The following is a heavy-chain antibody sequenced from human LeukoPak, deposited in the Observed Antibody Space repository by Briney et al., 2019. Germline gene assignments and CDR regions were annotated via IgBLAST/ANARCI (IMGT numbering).Heavy chain of an antibody. CDR1: GFTFSSYS. CDR3: ARVSDSSGYYYLYYFDY. CDR2: ISSSSSYI. Sequence: GGSLRLSCAASGFTFSSYSMNWVRQAPGKGLEWVSSISSSSSYIYYADSVKGRFTISRDNAKNSLYLQMNSLRAEDRAVYYCARVSDSSGYYYLYYFDYWGQGTLVTVSS. J-gene: IGHJ4*02. D-gene: IGHD3-22*01. V-gene: IGHV3-21*01.